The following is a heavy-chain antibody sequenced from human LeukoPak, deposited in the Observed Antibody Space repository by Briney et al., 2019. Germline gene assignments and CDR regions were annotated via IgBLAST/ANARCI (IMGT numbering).Heavy chain of an antibody. CDR1: GFTFSSYA. CDR3: ARFVRDSGLDY. CDR2: ISYDGINK. J-gene: IGHJ4*02. V-gene: IGHV3-30*14. D-gene: IGHD4-17*01. Sequence: PGGSLRLSCAASGFTFSSYAMHWVRQAPAKGLEWVAVISYDGINKYYAESVKGRFTISRDNSKNTLYLQMNSLRAEDTAVYYCARFVRDSGLDYRGQGTLVTVSS.